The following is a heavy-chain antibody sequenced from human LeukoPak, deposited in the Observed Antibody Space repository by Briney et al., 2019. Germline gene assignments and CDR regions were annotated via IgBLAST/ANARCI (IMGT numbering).Heavy chain of an antibody. CDR3: ARGKNVAYYYGSGSYYPDY. CDR2: INHSGST. J-gene: IGHJ4*02. D-gene: IGHD3-10*01. CDR1: GGSFSGYY. V-gene: IGHV4-34*01. Sequence: SETLSLTCAVYGGSFSGYYWSWIRQPPGKGLEWIGEINHSGSTNYNPSLKSRVTISVDTSKNQFSLKLSSVTAADTAVYYCARGKNVAYYYGSGSYYPDYWGQGTLVTVSS.